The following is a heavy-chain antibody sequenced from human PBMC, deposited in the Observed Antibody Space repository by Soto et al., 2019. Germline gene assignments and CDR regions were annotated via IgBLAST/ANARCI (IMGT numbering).Heavy chain of an antibody. CDR3: ARDEPTVVTPAQAIDY. J-gene: IGHJ4*02. Sequence: QVQLVQSGAEVKKPGASVKVSCKASGYTFTSYGISWVRQVPGQGLEWMGWISAYNGNTNYAQKLQGRVTMTTDTSTRTAYMELRSLRSDDTAVYYCARDEPTVVTPAQAIDYWGQGTLVTVSS. D-gene: IGHD4-17*01. CDR2: ISAYNGNT. V-gene: IGHV1-18*01. CDR1: GYTFTSYG.